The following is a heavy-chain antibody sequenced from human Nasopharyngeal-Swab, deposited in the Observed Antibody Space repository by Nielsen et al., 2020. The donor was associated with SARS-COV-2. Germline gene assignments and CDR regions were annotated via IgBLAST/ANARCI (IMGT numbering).Heavy chain of an antibody. CDR3: AKDLSSCWGGDY. CDR1: GFSITSYG. Sequence: GGSLRLSCAASGFSITSYGMQWVRQAPGKGLEWVALISHDGDVKYYADSVKGRFTISRDISKNTVYLQMNSLSVEDTAVYYCAKDLSSCWGGDYWGQGTLVVVSS. CDR2: ISHDGDVK. J-gene: IGHJ4*02. D-gene: IGHD6-19*01. V-gene: IGHV3-30*18.